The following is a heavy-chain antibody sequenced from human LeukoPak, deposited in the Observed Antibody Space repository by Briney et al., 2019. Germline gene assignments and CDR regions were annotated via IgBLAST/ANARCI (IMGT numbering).Heavy chain of an antibody. J-gene: IGHJ4*02. V-gene: IGHV4-34*01. D-gene: IGHD3-9*01. CDR1: GGSFSGYY. Sequence: SETLSLTCAVYGGSFSGYYWSWIRQPPGKGLEWIGEINHSGSTNYNPSLKSRVTISVDTSKNQFSLKLSSVTAADTAVYYCATLYYDILTGYLFGLDYWGQGTLVTVSS. CDR2: INHSGST. CDR3: ATLYYDILTGYLFGLDY.